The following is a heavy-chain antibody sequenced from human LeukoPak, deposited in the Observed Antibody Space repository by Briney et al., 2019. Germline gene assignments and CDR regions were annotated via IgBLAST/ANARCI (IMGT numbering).Heavy chain of an antibody. J-gene: IGHJ4*01. CDR2: ISGSGGST. D-gene: IGHD2-2*01. CDR3: AKSMDGVVPAAISDY. CDR1: GFTLSSYA. V-gene: IGHV3-23*01. Sequence: PGGSLRLSCAASGFTLSSYAMSWVRLAPGKGLEWVSAISGSGGSTYYADSVKGRFTISRDNSKNTLYLQMNSLRAEDTAVYYCAKSMDGVVPAAISDYWGHGTLVTVSS.